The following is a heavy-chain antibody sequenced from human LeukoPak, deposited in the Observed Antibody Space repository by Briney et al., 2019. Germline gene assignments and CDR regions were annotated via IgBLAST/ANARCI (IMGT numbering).Heavy chain of an antibody. D-gene: IGHD3-22*01. CDR3: AKSVYYDSSGYLY. CDR2: ISGSGGST. J-gene: IGHJ4*02. V-gene: IGHV3-23*01. Sequence: PGGSLRLSCAASGFTVSSNYMSWVRQAPGKGLEWVSAISGSGGSTYYADSVKGRFTISRDNSKNTLYLQMNSLRAEDTAVYYCAKSVYYDSSGYLYWGQGTLVTVSS. CDR1: GFTVSSNY.